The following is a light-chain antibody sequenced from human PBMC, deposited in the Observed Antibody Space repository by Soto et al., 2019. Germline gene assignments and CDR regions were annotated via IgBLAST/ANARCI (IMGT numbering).Light chain of an antibody. V-gene: IGKV3-20*01. CDR1: QSVSNNY. CDR2: GES. J-gene: IGKJ1*01. Sequence: ELVLTQSPGTLSLSPGERATLSCRASQSVSNNYLAWYQQKPGQAPRLLIYGESNRATGIPDRFSGSGSGTDFTLTISRLEPEDFAVYYCQQYGSSGTFGQGTKVDI. CDR3: QQYGSSGT.